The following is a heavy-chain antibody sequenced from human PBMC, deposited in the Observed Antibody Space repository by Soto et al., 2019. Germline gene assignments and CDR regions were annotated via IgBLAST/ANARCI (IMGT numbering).Heavy chain of an antibody. CDR3: TRRYNWNDYYFDP. CDR2: SYYSGTS. J-gene: IGHJ5*02. CDR1: GGSIRVQSYY. Sequence: QLHLQESGPGLVKPSQTLSLTCTVSGGSIRVQSYYLTWIRQTPGKGLEWFGSSYYSGTSYFNPSLKGRVTISVDTSTNQFSLRLTSVTAADTAVYYCTRRYNWNDYYFDPWGQGTLVTVSS. V-gene: IGHV4-39*01. D-gene: IGHD1-20*01.